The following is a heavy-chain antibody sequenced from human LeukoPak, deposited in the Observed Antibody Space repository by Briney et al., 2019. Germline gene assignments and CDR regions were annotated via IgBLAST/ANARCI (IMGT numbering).Heavy chain of an antibody. V-gene: IGHV3-21*01. Sequence: GSLRLSCAASGFTLSSYSMNWVRQAPGKGLEWVSSISSSSSYIHYTDSVKGRFTISRDNAKNSLYLQVNSLRAEDTAVYYCARGTGTTAYFDYWGQGTPVTVSS. CDR1: GFTLSSYS. CDR2: ISSSSSYI. CDR3: ARGTGTTAYFDY. D-gene: IGHD1-1*01. J-gene: IGHJ4*02.